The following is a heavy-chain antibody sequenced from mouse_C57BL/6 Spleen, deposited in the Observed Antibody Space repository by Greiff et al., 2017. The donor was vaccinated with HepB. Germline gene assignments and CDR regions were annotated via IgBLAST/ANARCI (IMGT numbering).Heavy chain of an antibody. Sequence: EVKLVESGGGLVQPKGSLKLSCAASGFTFNTYAMHWVRQAPGKGLEWVARIRSKSSNYATYYADSVKDRFTISRDDSQSMLYLQMNNLKTEDTAIYYCVRDNYQGITNWYFDVWGTGTTVTVSS. D-gene: IGHD1-1*01. CDR2: IRSKSSNYAT. CDR1: GFTFNTYA. CDR3: VRDNYQGITNWYFDV. V-gene: IGHV10-3*01. J-gene: IGHJ1*03.